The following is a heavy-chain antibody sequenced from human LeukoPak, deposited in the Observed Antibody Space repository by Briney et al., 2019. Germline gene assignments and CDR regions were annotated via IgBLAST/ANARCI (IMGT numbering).Heavy chain of an antibody. CDR1: GGTFSSYA. CDR3: ARESSIPGDY. Sequence: ASVKVSCKASGGTFSSYAISWVRQAPGQGLERMGWINPNSGGTNYEQKFQGRVTMTRDTSISTAYMELSRLRSDDTAVYYCARESSIPGDYWGQGTLVTVSS. D-gene: IGHD2-2*01. J-gene: IGHJ4*02. V-gene: IGHV1-2*02. CDR2: INPNSGGT.